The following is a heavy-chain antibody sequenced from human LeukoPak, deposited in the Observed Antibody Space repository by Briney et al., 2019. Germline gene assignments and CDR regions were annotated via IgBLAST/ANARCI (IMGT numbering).Heavy chain of an antibody. CDR1: GGSISSYY. CDR2: IYTTGST. Sequence: PSETLSLTCTVSGGSISSYYWTWIRQPAGKGLEWIGRIYTTGSTNYNPSLNSRVTMSVDTSKNQFSLKLSSVTAADTAVYYCARQLAVAGKAGFDYWGQGTLVTVSS. D-gene: IGHD6-19*01. J-gene: IGHJ4*02. V-gene: IGHV4-4*07. CDR3: ARQLAVAGKAGFDY.